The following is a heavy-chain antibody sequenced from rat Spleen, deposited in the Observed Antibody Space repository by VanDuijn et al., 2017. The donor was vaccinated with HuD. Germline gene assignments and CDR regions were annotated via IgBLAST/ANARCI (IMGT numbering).Heavy chain of an antibody. CDR2: IWGDGST. V-gene: IGHV2-1*01. CDR1: GFSLTSNS. Sequence: QVQLKESGPGLVQPSQTLSLTCTVSGFSLTSNSVHWVRQPPGKGLEWMGGIWGDGSTDYNSALKSRLSISRDPSKSQVFLKMNSLQTDDTAIYFCTRRYDGYYFDYWGQGVMVTVSS. CDR3: TRRYDGYYFDY. D-gene: IGHD1-12*03. J-gene: IGHJ2*01.